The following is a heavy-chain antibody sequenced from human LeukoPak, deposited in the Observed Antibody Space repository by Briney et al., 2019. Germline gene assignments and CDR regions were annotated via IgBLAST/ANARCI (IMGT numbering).Heavy chain of an antibody. CDR2: MNPNSGNT. D-gene: IGHD2-15*01. CDR3: ARGRRYCSGGSCYSSSFDP. V-gene: IGHV1-8*02. Sequence: GASVKVSCKASGYTFTSYGISWVRQATGQGLEWMGWMNPNSGNTGYAQKFQGRVTMTRNTSISTAYMELSSLRSEDTAVYYCARGRRYCSGGSCYSSSFDPWGQGTLVTVSS. J-gene: IGHJ5*02. CDR1: GYTFTSYG.